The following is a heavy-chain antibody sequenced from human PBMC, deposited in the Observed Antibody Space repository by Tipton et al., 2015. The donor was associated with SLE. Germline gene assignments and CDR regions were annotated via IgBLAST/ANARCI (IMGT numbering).Heavy chain of an antibody. V-gene: IGHV3-33*01. D-gene: IGHD6-6*01. J-gene: IGHJ4*02. CDR1: GFTFSSYG. CDR3: ARGYSSSSPFDY. Sequence: SLRLSCAASGFTFSSYGMHWVRQVPGKGLEWVAVIWYDGSNKYYADSVKGRFTISRDNSKNTLYLQMNSLRAEDTAVYYCARGYSSSSPFDYWGQGTLVTVSS. CDR2: IWYDGSNK.